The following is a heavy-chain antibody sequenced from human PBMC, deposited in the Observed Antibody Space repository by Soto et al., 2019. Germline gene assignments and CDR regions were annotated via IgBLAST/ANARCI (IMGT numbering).Heavy chain of an antibody. D-gene: IGHD3-3*01. Sequence: EVQLVESGGGLVQPGGSLRLSCAASGFTFSSYSMNWVRQAPGKGLEWVSYISSSSSTIYYADSVKGRFTISRDNAKNSLYLQMNSLRDEDTAVYYCASLIHTDVLRFLEWLSPRGYFDYWGQGTLVTVSS. CDR1: GFTFSSYS. J-gene: IGHJ4*02. V-gene: IGHV3-48*02. CDR3: ASLIHTDVLRFLEWLSPRGYFDY. CDR2: ISSSSSTI.